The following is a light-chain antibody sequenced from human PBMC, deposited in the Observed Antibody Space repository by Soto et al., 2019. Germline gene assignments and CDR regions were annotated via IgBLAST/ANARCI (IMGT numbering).Light chain of an antibody. J-gene: IGKJ4*01. Sequence: IQLTQTPSSLSASVGDRVTITCRASQGISSFLAWYQQKPGKAPKLLIDAASSLQSGVPSRFSGSGFGTDFTLTITSLQPEDFATYYCQQVESYPSTFGGGTKVDNK. V-gene: IGKV1-9*01. CDR2: AAS. CDR1: QGISSF. CDR3: QQVESYPST.